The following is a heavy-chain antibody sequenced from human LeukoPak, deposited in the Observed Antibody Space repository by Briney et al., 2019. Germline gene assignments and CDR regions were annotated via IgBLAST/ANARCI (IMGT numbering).Heavy chain of an antibody. D-gene: IGHD3-10*01. V-gene: IGHV1-2*06. J-gene: IGHJ5*02. CDR2: INPNSGGT. Sequence: ASVKVSCKASGYTFSGYYMHWVRQAPGQGLEWMGRINPNSGGTNYAQKFQGRVTMTRDTSISTAYMELSRLRSDDTAVYYCASRGVFGPRPPPWGQGTLVTVSS. CDR3: ASRGVFGPRPPP. CDR1: GYTFSGYY.